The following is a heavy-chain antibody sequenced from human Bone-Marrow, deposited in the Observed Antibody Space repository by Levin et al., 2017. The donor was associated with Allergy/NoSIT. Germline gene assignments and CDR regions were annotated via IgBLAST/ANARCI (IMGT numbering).Heavy chain of an antibody. CDR2: IYPDDSDT. Sequence: GESLKISCKTSGYMFTKYWIAWVRQMPGKGLEWMWTIYPDDSDTRYRSTFEGLVDISVDKSTNTAYLQWTSLRMSDSGMYFCAKSIYRGYENDAFDLWGQGTMVTVSS. J-gene: IGHJ3*01. CDR3: AKSIYRGYENDAFDL. CDR1: GYMFTKYW. D-gene: IGHD5-12*01. V-gene: IGHV5-51*01.